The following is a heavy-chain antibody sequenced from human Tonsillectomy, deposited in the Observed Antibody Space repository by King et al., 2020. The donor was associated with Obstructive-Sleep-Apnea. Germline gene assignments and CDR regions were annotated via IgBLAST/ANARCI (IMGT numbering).Heavy chain of an antibody. V-gene: IGHV4-4*02. D-gene: IGHD3-10*01. J-gene: IGHJ4*02. Sequence: QLQESGPGLVKPSGTLSLTCAGSGGSISSSNWCSWVRQPPGKGLEWMGEINHIGSTNYNPALNSRVTILLDKSKNQFYLKLSSVTAADTAVYYCARVPIERSGSYIFDYWGQGTLVTVSS. CDR3: ARVPIERSGSYIFDY. CDR2: INHIGST. CDR1: GGSISSSNW.